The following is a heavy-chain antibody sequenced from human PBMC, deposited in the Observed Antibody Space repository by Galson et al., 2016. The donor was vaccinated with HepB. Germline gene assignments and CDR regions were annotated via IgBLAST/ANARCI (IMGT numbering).Heavy chain of an antibody. D-gene: IGHD6-13*01. J-gene: IGHJ1*01. CDR1: GASINSLY. V-gene: IGHV4-59*13. CDR3: ARGGSSWYREHLHQ. Sequence: LSLTCNVSGASINSLYWSWIRQPPGKGLEWIGYIYYSGSTKYNPSLGSRITISVDSSKTRFSLKLTSVTPADTAIYYCARGGSSWYREHLHQWGQGTLVTVSS. CDR2: IYYSGST.